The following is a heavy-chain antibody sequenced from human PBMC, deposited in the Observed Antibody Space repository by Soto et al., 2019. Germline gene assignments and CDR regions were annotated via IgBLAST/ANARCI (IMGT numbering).Heavy chain of an antibody. CDR1: GFSLSTSRVG. D-gene: IGHD1-26*01. CDR2: IYWDDAK. V-gene: IGHV2-5*02. J-gene: IGHJ4*02. CDR3: AHAYCGRSLY. Sequence: QITLKESGPTLVKPTQTLTLTRTFSGFSLSTSRVGVGWIRQPPGKALEWLAVIYWDDAKTYRPSLKSRLTITKDTSKNQVALTMTNMDPVDTATYYCAHAYCGRSLYWGQGTLVTVSS.